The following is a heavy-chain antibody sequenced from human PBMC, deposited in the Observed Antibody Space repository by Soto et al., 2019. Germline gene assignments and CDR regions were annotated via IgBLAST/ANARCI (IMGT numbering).Heavy chain of an antibody. J-gene: IGHJ3*02. D-gene: IGHD3-10*01. CDR3: ARVRTTGISWFEPNPKAFDI. CDR2: IYSGGST. CDR1: GFTVSSNY. V-gene: IGHV3-53*04. Sequence: PGGSLRLSCAASGFTVSSNYMSWVRQAPGKGLEWVSVIYSGGSTYYADSVKGRFTISRHNSKNTLYLQMNSLRAEDTAVYYCARVRTTGISWFEPNPKAFDIWGQGTMVTVSS.